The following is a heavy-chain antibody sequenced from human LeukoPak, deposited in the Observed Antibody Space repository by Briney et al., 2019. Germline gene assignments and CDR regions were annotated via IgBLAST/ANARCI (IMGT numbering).Heavy chain of an antibody. V-gene: IGHV3-23*01. CDR2: ISGSGGST. D-gene: IGHD3-9*01. J-gene: IGHJ4*02. CDR1: GFTFSSYA. Sequence: GGSLRLSCAASGFTFSSYAMSWVRQAPGKGLEWVSAISGSGGSTYYADSVKGRFTISRDNSKNTLYLQMNSLRAEDTAVYCCAKDLWVLRYFDWLSLFDYWGQGTLVTVSS. CDR3: AKDLWVLRYFDWLSLFDY.